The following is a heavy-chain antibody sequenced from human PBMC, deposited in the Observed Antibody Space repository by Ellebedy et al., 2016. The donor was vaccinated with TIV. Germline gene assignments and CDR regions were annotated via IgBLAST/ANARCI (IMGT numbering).Heavy chain of an antibody. CDR2: INPSGGST. CDR3: AIGRFGELPGADY. Sequence: ASVKVSCXASGYTFTSYYMHWVRQAPGQGLEWMGIINPSGGSTSYAQKFQGRVTMTRDTSTSTAYMELSSLRSEDTAVYYCAIGRFGELPGADYWGQGTLVTVSS. J-gene: IGHJ4*02. CDR1: GYTFTSYY. D-gene: IGHD3-10*01. V-gene: IGHV1-46*01.